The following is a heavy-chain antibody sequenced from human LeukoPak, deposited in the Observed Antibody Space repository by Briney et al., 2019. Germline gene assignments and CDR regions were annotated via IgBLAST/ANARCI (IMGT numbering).Heavy chain of an antibody. J-gene: IGHJ4*02. Sequence: GASVNVSCKASGYTFTSYDINWVRQATGQGLEWMGWMNPNSGNTGYAQKFQGRVTMTRNTSISTAYMELSSLRSEDTAVYYCARATGKDILTGRKLDCWGQGTLVSVSS. CDR1: GYTFTSYD. CDR3: ARATGKDILTGRKLDC. CDR2: MNPNSGNT. V-gene: IGHV1-8*01. D-gene: IGHD3-9*01.